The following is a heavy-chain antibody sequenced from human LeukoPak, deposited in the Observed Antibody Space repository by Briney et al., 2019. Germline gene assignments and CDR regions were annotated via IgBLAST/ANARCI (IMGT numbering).Heavy chain of an antibody. Sequence: GGSLRLSCAASGFTFSNYPMSWVRQAPGKGLEWVSAISGSGGTTYYADSVKGWFTISRDNSRNTLYLQMNSLRAEDTALYYCANTARDDAFDIWGQGTMVTGSS. V-gene: IGHV3-23*01. J-gene: IGHJ3*02. CDR1: GFTFSNYP. CDR2: ISGSGGTT. CDR3: ANTARDDAFDI.